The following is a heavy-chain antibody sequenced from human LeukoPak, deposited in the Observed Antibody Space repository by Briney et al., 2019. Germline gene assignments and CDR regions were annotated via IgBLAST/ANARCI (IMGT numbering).Heavy chain of an antibody. V-gene: IGHV4-61*08. Sequence: SQTLSLTCTVSGGSISSGGYYWSWIRQPPGKGLEWIGYIYYSGSTNYNPSLKSRVTISVDTSKNQFSLKLSSVTAADTAVYYCARGTPIGDSDSSSWLRSGSFDYWGQGTLVTVSS. CDR2: IYYSGST. CDR1: GGSISSGGYY. CDR3: ARGTPIGDSDSSSWLRSGSFDY. J-gene: IGHJ4*02. D-gene: IGHD6-13*01.